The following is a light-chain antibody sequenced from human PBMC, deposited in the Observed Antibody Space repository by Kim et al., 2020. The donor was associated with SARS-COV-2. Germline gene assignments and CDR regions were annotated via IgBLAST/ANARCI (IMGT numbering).Light chain of an antibody. CDR2: GAV. CDR3: QQYGTPPLT. CDR1: ETISSNS. Sequence: STGDRATLSCRASETISSNSLAWYQQKPGQAPSLLVYGAVNRVIDIPDRFSGSGSGTDFTLTISRLDPEDFAVYYCQQYGTPPLTFGGGTKVDIK. V-gene: IGKV3-20*01. J-gene: IGKJ4*01.